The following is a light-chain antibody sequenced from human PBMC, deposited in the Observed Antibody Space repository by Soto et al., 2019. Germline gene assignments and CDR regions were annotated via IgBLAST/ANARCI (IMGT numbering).Light chain of an antibody. CDR2: GAS. CDR3: QQYVSSRYT. CDR1: QSVGSSY. V-gene: IGKV3-20*01. Sequence: EIVLTQSPGTLSLSPGDRATLSCRASQSVGSSYLAWYQQKPGQAPRLLIYGASSRATGIPDRFSGSGSGTDFTLTISRLEPEDFAVYYCQQYVSSRYTFGQGTK. J-gene: IGKJ2*01.